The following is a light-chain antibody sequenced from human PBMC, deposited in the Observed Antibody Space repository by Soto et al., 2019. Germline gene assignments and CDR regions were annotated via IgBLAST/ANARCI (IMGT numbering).Light chain of an antibody. CDR3: MQALQTPIT. CDR2: LGS. V-gene: IGKV2-28*01. CDR1: QSLLHSNGYNY. Sequence: DIVMTQSPLSLPVTPGEPASISCRSSQSLLHSNGYNYLDWYLQKPGQSPQLLIYLGSNRASGVPDRFRGSGAGTEFTLKISRVEAEDVGVYYCMQALQTPITFGGGTKVEIK. J-gene: IGKJ4*01.